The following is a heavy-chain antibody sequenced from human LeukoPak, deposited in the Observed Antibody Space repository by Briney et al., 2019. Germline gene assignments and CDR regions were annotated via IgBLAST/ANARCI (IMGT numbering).Heavy chain of an antibody. Sequence: WETLSLTCAVYGGSFSGYCWGWMRQPPGKGLEWIGEINHSGSTNCNPSLKSRVTISVDTSKNQFSLKLSSVTAANTAVYYCARGLQQADGDYWGQGTLVTVSS. D-gene: IGHD4-11*01. CDR1: GGSFSGYC. J-gene: IGHJ4*02. CDR2: INHSGST. V-gene: IGHV4-34*01. CDR3: ARGLQQADGDY.